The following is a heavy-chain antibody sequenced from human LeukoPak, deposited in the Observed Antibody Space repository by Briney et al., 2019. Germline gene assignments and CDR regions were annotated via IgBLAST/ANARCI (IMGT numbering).Heavy chain of an antibody. Sequence: GESLKISFKGSGYRFTSYWIGWVRQMPGKGLEWMGIIYPGDSDTRYSPSFQGQVTISADKSINTAYLQWSSLKASDTALYYCARSTQWELLRYFDYWGQGTLVTVSS. CDR3: ARSTQWELLRYFDY. CDR1: GYRFTSYW. CDR2: IYPGDSDT. V-gene: IGHV5-51*01. D-gene: IGHD1-26*01. J-gene: IGHJ4*02.